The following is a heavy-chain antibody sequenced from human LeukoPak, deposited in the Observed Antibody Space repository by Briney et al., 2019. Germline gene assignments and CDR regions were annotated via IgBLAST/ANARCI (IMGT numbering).Heavy chain of an antibody. D-gene: IGHD6-13*01. CDR3: AIIGAAGVSTSATKFDD. J-gene: IGHJ4*02. CDR2: IRSKANSYAT. V-gene: IGHV3-73*01. CDR1: GFTFSGST. Sequence: GGSLRLSCAASGFTFSGSTMHWVRQASGKGLEWVGRIRSKANSYATAYAASVKGRFTISRDDPKNSVYLQLNSLRAEDTAVYYCAIIGAAGVSTSATKFDDWGQGTLVTVSS.